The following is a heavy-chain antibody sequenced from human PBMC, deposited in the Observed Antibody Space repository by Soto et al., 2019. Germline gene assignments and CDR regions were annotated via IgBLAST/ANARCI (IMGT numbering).Heavy chain of an antibody. CDR3: ARGDIVVVPAATNNWFDP. D-gene: IGHD2-2*01. CDR1: GYTFTGYY. CDR2: INPNSGGT. V-gene: IGHV1-2*04. J-gene: IGHJ5*02. Sequence: ASVKVSCKASGYTFTGYYMHWVRQAPGQGLEWMGWINPNSGGTNYAQKFQGWVTMTRDTSISTAYMELSRLRSDDTAVYYCARGDIVVVPAATNNWFDPWGQGTLVTVSS.